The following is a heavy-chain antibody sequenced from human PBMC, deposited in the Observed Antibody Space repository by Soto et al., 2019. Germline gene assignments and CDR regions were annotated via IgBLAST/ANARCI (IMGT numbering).Heavy chain of an antibody. CDR2: IYYSGST. J-gene: IGHJ4*02. V-gene: IGHV4-30-4*01. CDR3: ASSSGPKEADY. D-gene: IGHD3-22*01. Sequence: QVQLQESGPGLVKPSQTLSLTCTVSGGSISSGDYYWSWIRKPPGKGLEWIGYIYYSGSTYYNSSLESRVTISVDTSKNQFSLKLSSVTAADTAVYYCASSSGPKEADYWGQGTLVTVSS. CDR1: GGSISSGDYY.